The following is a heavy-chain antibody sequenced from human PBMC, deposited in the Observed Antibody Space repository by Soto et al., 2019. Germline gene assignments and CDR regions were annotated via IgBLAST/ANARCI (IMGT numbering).Heavy chain of an antibody. Sequence: EVQLVESGGGLVQPGGSLKLSCAASGFTFSGSAIHWVRQASGKGLEWVGRIRSKANNYATTYAASVKGRFTISRDDSKNTAYLQMNSLKTEDTAVYYCAEQWLIMRFDPWGQGTLVTVFS. CDR1: GFTFSGSA. V-gene: IGHV3-73*02. CDR3: AEQWLIMRFDP. D-gene: IGHD6-19*01. J-gene: IGHJ5*02. CDR2: IRSKANNYAT.